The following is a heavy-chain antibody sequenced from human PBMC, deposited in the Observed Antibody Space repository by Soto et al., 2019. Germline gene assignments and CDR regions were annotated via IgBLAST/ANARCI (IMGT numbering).Heavy chain of an antibody. J-gene: IGHJ6*02. Sequence: SVKVSCKASGYTFTSYGISWGRQAPGQGLEWMGWISAYNGNTNYAQKLQGRVTMTTDTSTSTAYMELRSLRFDDTAVYYCARAGQQLVWGGYYYYGMDVWGQGTTVTVSS. V-gene: IGHV1-18*04. CDR2: ISAYNGNT. CDR3: ARAGQQLVWGGYYYYGMDV. CDR1: GYTFTSYG. D-gene: IGHD6-13*01.